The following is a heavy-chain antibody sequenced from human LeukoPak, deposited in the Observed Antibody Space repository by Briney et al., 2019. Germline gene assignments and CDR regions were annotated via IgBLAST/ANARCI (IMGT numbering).Heavy chain of an antibody. CDR2: IYPGDSDT. J-gene: IGHJ5*02. Sequence: GESLKISCKGSGYRFTNYWIGWVRQMPGKGLEWMGIIYPGDSDTRYSPSFQGQVTISADKSISTAYLQWSSLKASDTAMYYCARREYDFWSTYNWFDPWGQGTLVTVSS. CDR1: GYRFTNYW. D-gene: IGHD3-3*01. CDR3: ARREYDFWSTYNWFDP. V-gene: IGHV5-51*01.